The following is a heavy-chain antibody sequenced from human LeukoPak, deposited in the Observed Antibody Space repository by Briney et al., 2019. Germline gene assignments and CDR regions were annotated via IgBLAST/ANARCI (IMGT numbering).Heavy chain of an antibody. Sequence: SETLSLTCTVSGYSISSGYYWSWIRQPAGKGLEWIGRIYPSGNTNYNPSLKSRLTISLHTSKNQFSLNLKSVTAADTAMYYCARDGVVTMELDSWGQGTLVTVSS. CDR2: IYPSGNT. CDR1: GYSISSGYY. J-gene: IGHJ4*02. V-gene: IGHV4-38-2*02. D-gene: IGHD3-3*01. CDR3: ARDGVVTMELDS.